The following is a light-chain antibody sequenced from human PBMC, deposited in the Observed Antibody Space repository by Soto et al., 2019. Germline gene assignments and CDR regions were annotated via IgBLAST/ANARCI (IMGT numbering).Light chain of an antibody. CDR3: HQSYSTLT. CDR2: AAS. V-gene: IGKV1-39*01. J-gene: IGKJ3*01. CDR1: QSISSY. Sequence: DIQMTQSPSSLSASVGDRVTITCRASQSISSYLNWYQQKPGKAPKLLIYAASSLQSGVPSRFSGSGSGTDFTITISSLHPEDFATYDCHQSYSTLTFGPGTKVDIK.